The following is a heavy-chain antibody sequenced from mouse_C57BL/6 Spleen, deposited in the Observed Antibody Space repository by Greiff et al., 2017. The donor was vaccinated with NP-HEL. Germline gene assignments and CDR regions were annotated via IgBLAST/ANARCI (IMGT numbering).Heavy chain of an antibody. J-gene: IGHJ2*01. CDR3: ECYYGSSLDY. V-gene: IGHV1-64*01. D-gene: IGHD1-1*01. Sequence: QVQLQQPGAELVKPGASVKLSCKASGYTFTSYWMHWVKQRPGQGLEWIGMIHPTSGSTNYNEKFKSKATLTVDKSSSTAYMQLSSLTSEASAVYYCECYYGSSLDYWGKGTTLTVSS. CDR2: IHPTSGST. CDR1: GYTFTSYW.